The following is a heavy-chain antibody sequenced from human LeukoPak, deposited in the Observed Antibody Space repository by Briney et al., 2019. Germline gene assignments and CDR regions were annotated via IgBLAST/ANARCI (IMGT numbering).Heavy chain of an antibody. CDR1: GFTVSSNY. V-gene: IGHV3-53*01. Sequence: PGGCLRLSCAASGFTVSSNYMSWVRQAPGKGLEWVSVIYSGGSTYYADSVRGRFTISRDNSKNTLYLQVNSLRAEDTAVYYCARDRDSSGWLNYFDYWGQGTLVTVSS. CDR2: IYSGGST. CDR3: ARDRDSSGWLNYFDY. D-gene: IGHD6-19*01. J-gene: IGHJ4*02.